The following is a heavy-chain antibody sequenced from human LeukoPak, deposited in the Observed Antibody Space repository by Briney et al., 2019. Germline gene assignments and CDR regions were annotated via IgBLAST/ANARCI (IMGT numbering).Heavy chain of an antibody. D-gene: IGHD3-3*01. CDR1: GFTFSSYW. V-gene: IGHV3-7*01. CDR2: IKQDGSEK. J-gene: IGHJ6*02. CDR3: ARDRTIFDLMYYYGMDV. Sequence: GGSLRLSCAASGFTFSSYWMSWVRQAPGKGLEWVANIKQDGSEKYYVDSVKGRFTISRDNAKNSLYLQMNSLRAEDTAVYYCARDRTIFDLMYYYGMDVWGQGTTVTVSS.